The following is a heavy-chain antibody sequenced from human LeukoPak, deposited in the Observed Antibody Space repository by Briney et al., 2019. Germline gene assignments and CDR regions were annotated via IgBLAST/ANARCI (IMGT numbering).Heavy chain of an antibody. CDR2: INHSGST. V-gene: IGHV4-34*01. CDR3: ARAGAYYYDSSGYPFDY. J-gene: IGHJ4*02. Sequence: PSESLSLTCAVYGGSFSGYYWSWIRQPPGKGLEWIGEINHSGSTYYNPSLKSRVTISVDRSKNQFSLKLSSVTAADTAVYYCARAGAYYYDSSGYPFDYWGQGTLVTVSS. D-gene: IGHD3-22*01. CDR1: GGSFSGYY.